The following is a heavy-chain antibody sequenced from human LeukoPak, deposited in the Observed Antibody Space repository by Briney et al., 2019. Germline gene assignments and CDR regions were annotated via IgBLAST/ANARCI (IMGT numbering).Heavy chain of an antibody. CDR1: GYSFTNYW. D-gene: IGHD3-22*01. Sequence: GESLKISCKGSGYSFTNYWIGWVRQMPGKGLEWMGIIYPGDSETRYSPSFQGQVTISADKSISTAYLQWSSLKASDTAMYYCARQSVSSGPPIDYWGQGTLVTVSS. CDR2: IYPGDSET. V-gene: IGHV5-51*01. J-gene: IGHJ4*02. CDR3: ARQSVSSGPPIDY.